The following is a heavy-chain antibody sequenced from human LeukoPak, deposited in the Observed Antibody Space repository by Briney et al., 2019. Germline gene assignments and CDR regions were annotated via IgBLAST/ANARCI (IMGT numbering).Heavy chain of an antibody. Sequence: PGGSLRLSCAASGFTFSSYGMHWVRQAPGKGLEWVSAISSNSLFKKYADSVKGRFTISRDNAKNSLYLQMNSLRAEDTAVYYCARSIAATLPDYWGQGTLVTVSS. CDR2: ISSNSLFK. D-gene: IGHD6-25*01. V-gene: IGHV3-21*01. J-gene: IGHJ4*02. CDR1: GFTFSSYG. CDR3: ARSIAATLPDY.